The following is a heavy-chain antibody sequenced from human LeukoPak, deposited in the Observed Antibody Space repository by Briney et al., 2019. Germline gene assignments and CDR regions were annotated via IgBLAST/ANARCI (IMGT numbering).Heavy chain of an antibody. CDR3: AKGYYYDSSGPSGGAFDI. V-gene: IGHV3-23*01. CDR2: ASGSGSTT. Sequence: PGGSLRLSCAASGFTVGTSYMNWVRQAPGKGLEWVSAASGSGSTTYYADSVKGRCTISRDNSKNTLYLQMNSLRAEDTALYYCAKGYYYDSSGPSGGAFDIWGQGTMITVSS. CDR1: GFTVGTSY. D-gene: IGHD3-22*01. J-gene: IGHJ3*02.